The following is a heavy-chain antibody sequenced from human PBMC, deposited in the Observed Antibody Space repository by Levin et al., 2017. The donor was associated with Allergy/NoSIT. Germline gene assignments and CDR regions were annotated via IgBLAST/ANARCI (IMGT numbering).Heavy chain of an antibody. Sequence: ASVKVSCKTSGYTFTGHNVHWVRQAPGQGLKWMGRINPNTGGTDYAQNFQGRVTMTRDTSINTAYMELSGLTSDDTAVYYCTRSWIRQFTPDFYYWGQGTLVTVSS. J-gene: IGHJ4*02. D-gene: IGHD5-18*01. CDR2: INPNTGGT. CDR1: GYTFTGHN. CDR3: TRSWIRQFTPDFYY. V-gene: IGHV1-2*06.